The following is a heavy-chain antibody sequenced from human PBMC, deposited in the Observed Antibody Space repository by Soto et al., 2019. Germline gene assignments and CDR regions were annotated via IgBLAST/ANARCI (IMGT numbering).Heavy chain of an antibody. D-gene: IGHD3-3*01. CDR3: AKDYDFWSGPDY. V-gene: IGHV3-30*18. Sequence: QVQLVESGGGVVQPGRSLRLSCTASGFTFSNYGMHWVRQAPGKGLEWVAVISNDGRREYYADSLKGRFTISRDNSENTLSLQMNSLRGEDTAVYYCAKDYDFWSGPDYWGQGTLVTVSS. J-gene: IGHJ4*02. CDR2: ISNDGRRE. CDR1: GFTFSNYG.